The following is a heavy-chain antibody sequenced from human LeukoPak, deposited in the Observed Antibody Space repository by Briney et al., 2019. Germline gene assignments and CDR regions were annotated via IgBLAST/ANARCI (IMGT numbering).Heavy chain of an antibody. V-gene: IGHV4-59*01. J-gene: IGHJ4*02. CDR2: THHSGAT. Sequence: SETLSLTCSVSGVSITSNYWSWIRQPPGKGLEWLGYTHHSGATSYNPSLKSRSAMSLDTSNNQFSLKLSSVTAADTAVYYCARSSGHSYGDFDYWGQGNLVTVSS. CDR1: GVSITSNY. D-gene: IGHD5-18*01. CDR3: ARSSGHSYGDFDY.